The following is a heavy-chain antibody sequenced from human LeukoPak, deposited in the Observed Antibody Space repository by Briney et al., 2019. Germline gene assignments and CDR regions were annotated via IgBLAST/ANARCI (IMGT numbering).Heavy chain of an antibody. J-gene: IGHJ4*02. Sequence: GSLRLSCAASGFTFSSYAMSWVRQAPGKGLEWVSAISGSGGSTYYADSVKGRFTISRDNSKNTLYLQMNSLRAEDAAVYYCAKGITKTYGDYYFDYWGQGTLVTVSS. CDR2: ISGSGGST. V-gene: IGHV3-23*01. D-gene: IGHD4-17*01. CDR1: GFTFSSYA. CDR3: AKGITKTYGDYYFDY.